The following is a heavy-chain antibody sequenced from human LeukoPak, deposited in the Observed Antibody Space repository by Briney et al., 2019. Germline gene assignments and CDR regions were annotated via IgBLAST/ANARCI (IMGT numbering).Heavy chain of an antibody. D-gene: IGHD3-16*02. CDR3: ARGLRSDY. Sequence: ASVKVSCKASRYIFSNYDINWVRQAPGHGLEWMGWMNPNSGRRVYAQKFQGRVTMTRNSSINTTYMEPTSLRSDDRAVYYCARGLRSDYWGQGTLVTVSS. CDR1: RYIFSNYD. J-gene: IGHJ4*02. V-gene: IGHV1-8*01. CDR2: MNPNSGRR.